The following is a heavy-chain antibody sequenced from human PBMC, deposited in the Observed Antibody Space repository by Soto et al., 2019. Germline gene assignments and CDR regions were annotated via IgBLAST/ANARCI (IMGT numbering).Heavy chain of an antibody. D-gene: IGHD1-1*01. CDR3: VRQGIGNLHGLVDV. Sequence: QVQLQQSGPGLVKPSETLSLTCTVSSGPSSSHNWGWIRQPPGRGLEWIGYVYYTGGTSYNPSLKSRVTISAHTSTNHNSLTLSSVTAAATAVYYCVRQGIGNLHGLVDVWGQGTTVSVSS. CDR2: VYYTGGT. V-gene: IGHV4-59*08. J-gene: IGHJ6*02. CDR1: SGPSSSHN.